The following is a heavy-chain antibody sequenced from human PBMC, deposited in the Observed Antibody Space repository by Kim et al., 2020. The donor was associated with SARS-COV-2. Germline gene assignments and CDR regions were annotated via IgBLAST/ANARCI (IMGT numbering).Heavy chain of an antibody. Sequence: SETLSLTCTVSGGAISSGGYYWSWIRQHPGKGLEWIGYIYYSGSTYYNPSLKRRVTISVDTSKDQFSLKLSPVTAADTVVYYCASDRYSGCYGGSDAFGIWRQGTMVTVS. CDR1: GGAISSGGYY. D-gene: IGHD1-26*01. J-gene: IGHJ3*02. CDR2: IYYSGST. V-gene: IGHV4-31*03. CDR3: ASDRYSGCYGGSDAFGI.